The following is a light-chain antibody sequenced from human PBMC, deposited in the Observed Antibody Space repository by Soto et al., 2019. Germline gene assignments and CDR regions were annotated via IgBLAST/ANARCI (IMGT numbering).Light chain of an antibody. V-gene: IGKV3-11*01. J-gene: IGKJ1*01. Sequence: EIVLTQSPATRSLCPGERATLSCRASQSIGYYLAWYQEKPGQAPRLLIYDASIRATGIPARFSSSWSGTDFTLTINGLEPEDSAVYYCQQFENWPWTFGQGTKVDI. CDR2: DAS. CDR1: QSIGYY. CDR3: QQFENWPWT.